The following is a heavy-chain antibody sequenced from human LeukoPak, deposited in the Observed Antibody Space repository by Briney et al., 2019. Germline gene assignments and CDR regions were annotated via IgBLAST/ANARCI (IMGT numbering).Heavy chain of an antibody. D-gene: IGHD4-17*01. J-gene: IGHJ5*01. CDR2: IKQDGGEK. CDR3: ARVPSLSTVTYNWFDP. Sequence: GGSLRLSCAASGFTFSSYAMHWVRQAPGKGLEWVANIKQDGGEKYYVDSVKGRFTISRDNAKNSLYLQMNSLRAEDTAVYYCARVPSLSTVTYNWFDPWGQGTLVTVSS. CDR1: GFTFSSYA. V-gene: IGHV3-7*01.